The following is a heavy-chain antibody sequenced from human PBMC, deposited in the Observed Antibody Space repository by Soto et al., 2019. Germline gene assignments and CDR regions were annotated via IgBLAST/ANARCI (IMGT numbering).Heavy chain of an antibody. CDR3: ARWGTTGGLDV. D-gene: IGHD3-16*01. CDR1: GFTFRSDV. J-gene: IGHJ4*02. V-gene: IGHV3-33*05. Sequence: QVQLVESGGGVVQPGTSLSLSCVGSGFTFRSDVIHCVRQSPGKGLELVALNSYDGSNNFYRDSVKGRFTISTHNSRNTVELQMDSLRFDVTAIYYCARWGTTGGLDVWGPGTLVSVSS. CDR2: NSYDGSNN.